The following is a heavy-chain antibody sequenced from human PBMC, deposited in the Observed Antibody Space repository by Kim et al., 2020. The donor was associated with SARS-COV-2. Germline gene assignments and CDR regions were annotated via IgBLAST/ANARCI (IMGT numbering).Heavy chain of an antibody. CDR3: ARDPGYYGMDV. J-gene: IGHJ6*02. V-gene: IGHV1-69*01. Sequence: NYAQKFQGRVTITADESTSTAYMELSSLRSEDTAVYYCARDPGYYGMDVWGQGTTVTVSS.